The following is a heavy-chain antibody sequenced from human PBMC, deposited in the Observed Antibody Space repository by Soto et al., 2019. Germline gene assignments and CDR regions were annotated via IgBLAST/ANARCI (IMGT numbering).Heavy chain of an antibody. V-gene: IGHV4-59*01. CDR1: GGSIRSYY. D-gene: IGHD2-15*01. CDR2: IYYSGST. Sequence: SETLSLTCTVPGGSIRSYYWSWIRQPPGKGREWSGYIYYSGSTNYNPSLKSRVTISVDTSKNQFSLKLNSVTAADTAVYYCARDPGPINCSGGSCYPYYYYGMDVWGQGTTVTVSS. CDR3: ARDPGPINCSGGSCYPYYYYGMDV. J-gene: IGHJ6*02.